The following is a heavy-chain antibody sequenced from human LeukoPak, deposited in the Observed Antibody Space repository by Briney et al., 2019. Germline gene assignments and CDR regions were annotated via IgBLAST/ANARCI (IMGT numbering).Heavy chain of an antibody. Sequence: SETQSLTCAVSGYSISSGYYWGWLRQPPGKGLEWIASIYHTGTTYYNPSLKSRVTISLDTSKNQFSLKLSSVTAADTAVYYCGRDLGGSGSYYYEWGQGTLVTVSS. CDR1: GYSISSGYY. D-gene: IGHD3-10*01. CDR2: IYHTGTT. V-gene: IGHV4-38-2*02. J-gene: IGHJ4*02. CDR3: GRDLGGSGSYYYE.